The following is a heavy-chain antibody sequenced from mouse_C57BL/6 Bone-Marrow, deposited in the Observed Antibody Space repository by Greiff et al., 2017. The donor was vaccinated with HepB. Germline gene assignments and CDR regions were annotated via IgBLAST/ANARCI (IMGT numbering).Heavy chain of an antibody. Sequence: VKLQQPGAELVKPGASVKLSCKASGYTFTSYWMQWVKQRPGQGLEWIGEIDPSDSYTNYNQKFKGKATLTVDTSSSTAYMQLSSLTSEDSAVYYCARLDYGSSYYAMDYWGQGTSVTVSS. J-gene: IGHJ4*01. CDR2: IDPSDSYT. CDR1: GYTFTSYW. V-gene: IGHV1-50*01. CDR3: ARLDYGSSYYAMDY. D-gene: IGHD1-1*01.